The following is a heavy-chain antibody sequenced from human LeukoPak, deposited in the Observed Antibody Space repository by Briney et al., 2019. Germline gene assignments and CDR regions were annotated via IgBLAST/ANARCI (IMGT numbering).Heavy chain of an antibody. J-gene: IGHJ4*02. V-gene: IGHV1-18*04. CDR1: GYTFTDYY. Sequence: APVKVSCKASGYTFTDYYMHWVRQAPGQGLEWMGWISAYNGNTNYAQKLQGRVTMTTDTSTSTAYMELRSLRSDDTAVYYCARGGMSGHHPVDYWGQGTLVTVSS. CDR3: ARGGMSGHHPVDY. CDR2: ISAYNGNT. D-gene: IGHD3-3*01.